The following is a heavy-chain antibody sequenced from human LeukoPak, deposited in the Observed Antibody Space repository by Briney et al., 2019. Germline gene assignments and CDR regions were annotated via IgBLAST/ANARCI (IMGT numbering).Heavy chain of an antibody. CDR1: GYTFTGYY. Sequence: ASVKVSCKASGYTFTGYYMHWVRQAPGQGLEWMGWINPNSGGTNYAQKFQGRVTMTRDTSISTAYMELSRLRSDDTAVYYCARGYAIPVVVVAVLDYWGQGTLVTVSS. CDR2: INPNSGGT. J-gene: IGHJ4*02. V-gene: IGHV1-2*02. CDR3: ARGYAIPVVVVAVLDY. D-gene: IGHD2-15*01.